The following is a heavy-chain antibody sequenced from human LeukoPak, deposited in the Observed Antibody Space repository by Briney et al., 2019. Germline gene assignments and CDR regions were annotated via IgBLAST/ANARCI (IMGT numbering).Heavy chain of an antibody. Sequence: PEGSLRLSCAASGFTFSSYAMHWVRQAPGKGLEWVAVISYDGSNKYYADSVKGRFTISRDNSKNTLYLQMNGLRAEDTAVYYCVRLGFGELSAYYYGMDVWGQGTTVTVSS. V-gene: IGHV3-30-3*01. CDR1: GFTFSSYA. D-gene: IGHD3-10*01. J-gene: IGHJ6*02. CDR3: VRLGFGELSAYYYGMDV. CDR2: ISYDGSNK.